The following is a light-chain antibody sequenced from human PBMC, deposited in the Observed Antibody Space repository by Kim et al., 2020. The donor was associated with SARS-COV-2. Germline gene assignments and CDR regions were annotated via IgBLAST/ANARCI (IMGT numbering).Light chain of an antibody. J-gene: IGKJ1*01. CDR2: EAS. CDR3: QQHDNNFQKT. Sequence: IQMTQSPSILSASVGDRVTITCRASQSVSKHLAWYQQKPGKAPDLLIYEASSLKTGVPSRFTGTGSGTEFTLTISSLQPDDFATYHCQQHDNNFQKTFGQGTKVDIK. V-gene: IGKV1-5*01. CDR1: QSVSKH.